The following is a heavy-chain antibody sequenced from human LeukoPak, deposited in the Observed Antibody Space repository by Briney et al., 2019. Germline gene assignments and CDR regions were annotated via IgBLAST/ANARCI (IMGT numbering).Heavy chain of an antibody. CDR1: GFTFSSYW. CDR2: IKQDGSEK. J-gene: IGHJ6*03. D-gene: IGHD3-22*01. Sequence: QPGGSLRLSCAASGFTFSSYWMSWVRQAPGKGLEWVANIKQDGSEKYYVDSVKGRFTISRDNAKNSLYLQMNSLRAEDTAVYYCARVGTGYYYVYYYYYMDVWGKGTTVTVSS. V-gene: IGHV3-7*01. CDR3: ARVGTGYYYVYYYYYMDV.